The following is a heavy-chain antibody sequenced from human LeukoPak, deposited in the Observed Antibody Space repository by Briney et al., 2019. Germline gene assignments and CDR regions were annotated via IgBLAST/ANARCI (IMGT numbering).Heavy chain of an antibody. V-gene: IGHV4-34*01. D-gene: IGHD2-2*01. Sequence: SETLSLTCAVYGGSFGGYYWSWIRQPPGKGLEWIGEINHSGSTNFNPPLKSRVTISVDTSKNQFSLKLSSVTAADTAVYYCARGRRYCSSTSCPRSHNYYYYYMDVWGKGTTVTVSS. CDR2: INHSGST. J-gene: IGHJ6*03. CDR3: ARGRRYCSSTSCPRSHNYYYYYMDV. CDR1: GGSFGGYY.